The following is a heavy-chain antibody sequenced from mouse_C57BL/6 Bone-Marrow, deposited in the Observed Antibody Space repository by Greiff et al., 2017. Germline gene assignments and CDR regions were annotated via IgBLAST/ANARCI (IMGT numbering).Heavy chain of an antibody. D-gene: IGHD2-14*01. J-gene: IGHJ2*01. CDR1: GYAFSSSW. Sequence: QVQLKESGPELVKPGASVKISCKASGYAFSSSWMNWVKQRPGKGLEWIGRIYPGDGDTNYNGKFKGKATLTAAKSSSTAYMQLSSLTSEDAAVYFCARAWVRKRYYFDYWGQGTTLTVSS. V-gene: IGHV1-82*01. CDR2: IYPGDGDT. CDR3: ARAWVRKRYYFDY.